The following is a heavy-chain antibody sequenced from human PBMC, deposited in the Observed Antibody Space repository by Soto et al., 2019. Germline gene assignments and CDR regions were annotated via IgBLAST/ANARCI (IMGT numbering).Heavy chain of an antibody. D-gene: IGHD6-19*01. J-gene: IGHJ4*02. CDR3: ARGVAGSGFDL. Sequence: LTCAISGDSVSSNTAAWNWIRSSPSRGLEWLGRTYYRSNWRHDYAVSVKSRITVNPDTSKNHFSLQLNSVTPDDTAVYYCARGVAGSGFDLWGQGTLVTVSS. CDR1: GDSVSSNTAA. CDR2: TYYRSNWRH. V-gene: IGHV6-1*01.